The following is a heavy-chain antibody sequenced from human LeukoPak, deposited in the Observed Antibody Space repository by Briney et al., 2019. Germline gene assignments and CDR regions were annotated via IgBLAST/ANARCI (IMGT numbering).Heavy chain of an antibody. J-gene: IGHJ6*02. CDR3: ARDYGSGWYYYYGMDV. CDR1: GGTFSSYT. CDR2: IIPILGIA. Sequence: ASVKVSCKASGGTFSSYTISWVRQAPGQGLEWMGRIIPILGIANYAQKFQGRVTITADKSTSTAYMELSSLRSEDTAVYYCARDYGSGWYYYYGMDVWGQGTTVTVSS. V-gene: IGHV1-69*04. D-gene: IGHD6-19*01.